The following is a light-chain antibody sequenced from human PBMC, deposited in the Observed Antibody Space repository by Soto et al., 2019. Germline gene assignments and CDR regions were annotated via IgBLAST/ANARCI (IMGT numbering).Light chain of an antibody. CDR2: GAS. Sequence: EIVFTQSPGTLSLSPGERATLSCRASQSVSSSYLAWYQQKPGQATRLLIYGASSRANGIPDRFSGSGSGTDFTLTISRLEPEDFALYYCQQYGSSLGVTFGGGTKVDIK. J-gene: IGKJ4*01. CDR3: QQYGSSLGVT. V-gene: IGKV3-20*01. CDR1: QSVSSSY.